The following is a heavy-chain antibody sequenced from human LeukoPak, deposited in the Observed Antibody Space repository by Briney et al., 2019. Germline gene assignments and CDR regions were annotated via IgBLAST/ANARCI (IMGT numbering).Heavy chain of an antibody. Sequence: ASVKVSCKGSGYTFTGYSIHWVRQARAQGLEWMACINPNSGATNYAQKFQGRVSMTSDTSNGTAYMALSRLTSHDTAVYFCARGRFGEWDNCFYPWGQGTLVTVSS. CDR1: GYTFTGYS. V-gene: IGHV1-2*02. CDR3: ARGRFGEWDNCFYP. D-gene: IGHD3-10*01. J-gene: IGHJ5*02. CDR2: INPNSGAT.